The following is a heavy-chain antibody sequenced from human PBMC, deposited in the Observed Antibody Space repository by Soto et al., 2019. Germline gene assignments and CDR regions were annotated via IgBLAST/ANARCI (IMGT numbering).Heavy chain of an antibody. CDR1: GFSVSTNY. V-gene: IGHV3-66*01. J-gene: IGHJ4*02. CDR2: IYSGGVA. CDR3: TRVRIADSRHSGLGDS. D-gene: IGHD3-10*01. Sequence: HLVESGGGLVRPGESLRLSCAASGFSVSTNYMNWVRQAPGKGLEWVSVIYSGGVAHYAASVSGRFTISSDSSKNTLYLQMNSLRAEDTAVYYCTRVRIADSRHSGLGDSWGQGTLVIVSS.